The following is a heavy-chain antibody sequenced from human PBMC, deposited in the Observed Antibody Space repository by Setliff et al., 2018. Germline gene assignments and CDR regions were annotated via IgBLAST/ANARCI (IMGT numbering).Heavy chain of an antibody. V-gene: IGHV1-18*01. D-gene: IGHD3-10*01. CDR1: GYTFSNYG. J-gene: IGHJ4*02. CDR2: VTVYNGNT. Sequence: ASVKVSCKASGYTFSNYGVTWVRQAPGQGLEWMGWVTVYNGNTKYAQNLQGRLTLTTDISTGTAYMELGSLTTDDTAVYYCARVESMVRGKNILRHFDYWGQGIQVTVSS. CDR3: ARVESMVRGKNILRHFDY.